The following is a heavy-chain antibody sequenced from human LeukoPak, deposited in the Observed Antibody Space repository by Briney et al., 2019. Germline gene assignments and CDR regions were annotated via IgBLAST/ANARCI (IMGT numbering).Heavy chain of an antibody. CDR3: VKEVGYGDYVRYFDY. CDR1: GFTFSSYG. D-gene: IGHD4-17*01. Sequence: GRSLRLSCAASGFTFSSYGMHWVRQAPGKGLEWVAVISYDGSNKYYADSVKGRFTISRDNSKNTLYLQMSSLRAEGTAVYYCVKEVGYGDYVRYFDYWGQGTLVTVSS. J-gene: IGHJ4*02. CDR2: ISYDGSNK. V-gene: IGHV3-30*18.